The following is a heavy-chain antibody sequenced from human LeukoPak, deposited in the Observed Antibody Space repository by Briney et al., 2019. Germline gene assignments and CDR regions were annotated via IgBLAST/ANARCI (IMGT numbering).Heavy chain of an antibody. Sequence: SETLSPTSTASGGSISSYYWSWIRQPAGKGLEWIGRIYTSGSTNYNPSLKSRVTMSVDTSKNQFSLRLSSVTAADTAVYYCARSDYTSSSRWYFDLWGRGTLVTVSS. CDR3: ARSDYTSSSRWYFDL. J-gene: IGHJ2*01. CDR1: GGSISSYY. D-gene: IGHD6-6*01. CDR2: IYTSGST. V-gene: IGHV4-4*07.